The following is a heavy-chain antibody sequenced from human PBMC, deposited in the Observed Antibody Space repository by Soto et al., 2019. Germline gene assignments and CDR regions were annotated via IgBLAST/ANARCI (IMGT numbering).Heavy chain of an antibody. J-gene: IGHJ2*01. V-gene: IGHV4-39*06. CDR3: ARESRSSRYDSSGYSQFWFFDL. Sequence: SETLSLTCAVSGDTISSSRCHWGWIRQPPGKGLEWIASIKYSGTTFYNPSLKSRVTLSVDTSKNQFALELSSVTAADTAVYYCARESRSSRYDSSGYSQFWFFDLWGRGTLVTVSS. CDR1: GDTISSSRCH. CDR2: IKYSGTT. D-gene: IGHD3-22*01.